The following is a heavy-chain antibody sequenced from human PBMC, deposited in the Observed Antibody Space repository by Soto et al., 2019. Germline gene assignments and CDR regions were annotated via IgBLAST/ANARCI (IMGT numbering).Heavy chain of an antibody. J-gene: IGHJ6*03. CDR1: GGSFSGYY. D-gene: IGHD3-9*01. CDR3: ARGRRYFDWLGTSRYYYYYMDV. Sequence: QVQLQQWGAGLLKPSETLSLTCAVYGGSFSGYYWSWIRQPPGKGLEWIGEINHSGSTNYNPSLKSRVTISVDTSKEQFFLKLSCVTAEDTAVYYCARGRRYFDWLGTSRYYYYYMDVWGKGTTVTVSS. V-gene: IGHV4-34*01. CDR2: INHSGST.